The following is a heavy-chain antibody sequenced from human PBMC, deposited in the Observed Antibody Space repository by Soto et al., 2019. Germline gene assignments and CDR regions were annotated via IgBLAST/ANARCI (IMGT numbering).Heavy chain of an antibody. CDR2: IIHSEST. D-gene: IGHD1-26*01. Sequence: PSETLSLTCAVYGGSFANYYWSWVRQPPGKGLEWIGEIIHSESTKYNPSLKSRVTISVDTSKNQFSLKLSSVTAADTAVYYCARQRPTDGRWEFANYYGMDVWGQGTPVTVSS. J-gene: IGHJ6*02. CDR1: GGSFANYY. CDR3: ARQRPTDGRWEFANYYGMDV. V-gene: IGHV4-34*12.